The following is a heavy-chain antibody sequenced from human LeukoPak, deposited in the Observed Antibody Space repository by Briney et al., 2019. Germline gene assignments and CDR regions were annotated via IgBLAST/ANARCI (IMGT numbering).Heavy chain of an antibody. Sequence: ASVKVSCKASGGTFSSYAISWVRQAPGQGLEWTGRIIPIFGTANYAQKFQGRVAITTDESTSTAYMELSSLRSEDTAVYYCATQRRCSGGSCYAFDYWGQGTLVTVSS. V-gene: IGHV1-69*05. CDR3: ATQRRCSGGSCYAFDY. J-gene: IGHJ4*02. CDR2: IIPIFGTA. CDR1: GGTFSSYA. D-gene: IGHD2-15*01.